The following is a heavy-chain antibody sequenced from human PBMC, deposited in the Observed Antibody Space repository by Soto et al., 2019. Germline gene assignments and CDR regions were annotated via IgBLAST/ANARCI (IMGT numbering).Heavy chain of an antibody. J-gene: IGHJ6*02. D-gene: IGHD3-9*01. CDR2: IYYSGST. V-gene: IGHV4-59*01. CDR3: ARASFDWLLPYYYYYGMDV. Sequence: SETLSLTCTVSGGSISSYYWSWIRQPTGKGLEWIGYIYYSGSTNYNPSLKSRVTISVDTSKNQFSLKLSSVTAADTAVYYCARASFDWLLPYYYYYGMDVWGQGTKVTVSS. CDR1: GGSISSYY.